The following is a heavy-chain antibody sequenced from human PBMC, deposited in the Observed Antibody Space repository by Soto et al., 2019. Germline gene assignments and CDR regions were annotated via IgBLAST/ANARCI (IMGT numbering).Heavy chain of an antibody. CDR3: ARGFWGSYYYMDV. V-gene: IGHV1-2*04. J-gene: IGHJ6*03. CDR2: INPNSGGT. CDR1: GYTFTGYY. D-gene: IGHD3-16*01. Sequence: ASVKVSCKASGYTFTGYYMHWVRQAPGQGLEWMGWINPNSGGTNYAQKFQGWVTMTRDTSISTAYMELSRLRSDDTAVYYCARGFWGSYYYMDVWGKGTTVTVS.